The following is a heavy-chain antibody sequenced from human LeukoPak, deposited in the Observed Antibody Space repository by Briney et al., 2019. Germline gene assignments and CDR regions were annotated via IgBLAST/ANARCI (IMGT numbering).Heavy chain of an antibody. CDR1: GYAFTDYY. V-gene: IGHV1-69-2*01. CDR3: ATGWEVGSGYFDY. CDR2: VDPEDGET. J-gene: IGHJ4*02. Sequence: ASVKTSCKVSGYAFTDYYMHWVRQAPGKGLEWMGLVDPEDGETIYAEKFQGRVTITADTSTDTAYMELSSLRSEDTAVYYCATGWEVGSGYFDYWGQGTLVTVSS. D-gene: IGHD1-26*01.